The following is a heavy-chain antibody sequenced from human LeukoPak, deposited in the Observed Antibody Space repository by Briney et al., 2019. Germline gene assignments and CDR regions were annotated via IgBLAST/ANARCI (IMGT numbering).Heavy chain of an antibody. J-gene: IGHJ4*02. CDR2: ISYDGSNK. D-gene: IGHD3-22*01. CDR1: GFTFSWYG. CDR3: AKAEEEYYDSSGYSDY. V-gene: IGHV3-30*18. Sequence: GGSLRLSCAASGFTFSWYGMHWVRQAPGKGLEWVAVISYDGSNKYYADSVKGRFTISRDNSKNTLYLQMNSLRAEDTAVYYCAKAEEEYYDSSGYSDYWGQGTLVTVSS.